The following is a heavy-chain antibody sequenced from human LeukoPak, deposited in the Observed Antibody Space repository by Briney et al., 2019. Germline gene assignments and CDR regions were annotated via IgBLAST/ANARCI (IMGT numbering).Heavy chain of an antibody. CDR2: INPNSGCT. CDR3: ARVSDYVWGSYPPDY. CDR1: GYTFTGDY. D-gene: IGHD3-16*01. V-gene: IGHV1-2*06. J-gene: IGHJ4*02. Sequence: ASVKVSCKASGYTFTGDYMHWVRQAPGQGLEWMGRINPNSGCTNYAQKFQGRVTMTRDTSISTAYMELSRLRSDDTAVYYCARVSDYVWGSYPPDYWGQGTLVTVSS.